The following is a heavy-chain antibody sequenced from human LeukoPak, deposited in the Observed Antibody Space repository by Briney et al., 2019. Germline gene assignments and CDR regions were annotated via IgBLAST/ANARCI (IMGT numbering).Heavy chain of an antibody. CDR3: AKTEKLGYCSGGSCPMDV. CDR2: IRYDGSNK. Sequence: GGSPRLSCAASGFTFSSYGMHWVRQAPGKGLEWVAFIRYDGSNKYYADSVKGRFTISRDNSKNTLYLQMNSLRAEDTAVYYCAKTEKLGYCSGGSCPMDVWGKGTTVTISS. J-gene: IGHJ6*03. V-gene: IGHV3-30*02. D-gene: IGHD2-15*01. CDR1: GFTFSSYG.